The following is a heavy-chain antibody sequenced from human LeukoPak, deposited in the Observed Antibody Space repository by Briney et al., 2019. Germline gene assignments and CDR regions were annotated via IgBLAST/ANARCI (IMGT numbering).Heavy chain of an antibody. J-gene: IGHJ4*02. V-gene: IGHV3-30-3*01. CDR3: ARELYGGNDY. Sequence: GRSLRLSCAASGVTFSSYAMHWVRQPPGKGLEWVAVISYDGSNNYYADSVKGRFTISRDNSKNTLYLQMSSLRAEDTAVYYCARELYGGNDYWGQGTLVTVSS. D-gene: IGHD4-23*01. CDR2: ISYDGSNN. CDR1: GVTFSSYA.